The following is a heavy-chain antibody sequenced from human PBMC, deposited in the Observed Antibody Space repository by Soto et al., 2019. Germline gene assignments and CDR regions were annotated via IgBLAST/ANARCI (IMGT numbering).Heavy chain of an antibody. CDR1: GYTFTNYG. CDR3: ASTNYNPYLKSRVTISVDTSKNQFSLKLSSVTAADTAVYYCASSRGTGFWSGYYGIGAGYYYGMDV. CDR2: IGAYNGNT. V-gene: IGHV1-18*01. D-gene: IGHD3-10*01. J-gene: IGHJ6*02. Sequence: ASVKVSCKASGYTFTNYGITWVRQAPGQGLEWMGWIGAYNGNTHYTERLQGRVTMTTDTSTNTAYMELRGLRSDDSAVYYCASTNYNPYLKSRVTISVDTSKNQFSLKLSSVTAADTAVYYCASSRGTGFWSGYYGIGAGYYYGMDVWGQGTTVTVSS.